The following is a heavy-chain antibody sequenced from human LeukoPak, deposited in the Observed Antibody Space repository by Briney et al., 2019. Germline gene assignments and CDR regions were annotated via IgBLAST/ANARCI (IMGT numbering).Heavy chain of an antibody. CDR3: ARGFMTMIEDSYMDV. CDR1: VYTFTVYY. V-gene: IGHV1-2*02. D-gene: IGHD3-22*01. J-gene: IGHJ6*03. CDR2: INPNSGGT. Sequence: RASVKVSCKASVYTFTVYYMHWVRQAPGQGLEWMGWINPNSGGTNYARKFQGRVTMTRDTSISTAYMELSRLRSDDTAVYYCARGFMTMIEDSYMDVWGKGTTVTISS.